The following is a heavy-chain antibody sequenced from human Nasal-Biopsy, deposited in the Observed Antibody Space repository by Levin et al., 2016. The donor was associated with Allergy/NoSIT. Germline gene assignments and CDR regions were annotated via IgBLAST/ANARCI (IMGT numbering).Heavy chain of an antibody. J-gene: IGHJ6*02. D-gene: IGHD1-14*01. V-gene: IGHV3-64D*06. CDR2: ISRDGDRI. CDR3: VKGGAYDIYNAYEMDV. Sequence: GESLKISCTGSGFRISDYGIHWVRQTAGKGLEFVSVISRDGDRIHFVDSVKGRFALSRDNSKGTVFLQMRGLRTEDTAVYYCVKGGAYDIYNAYEMDVWGQGTTVTVSS. CDR1: GFRISDYG.